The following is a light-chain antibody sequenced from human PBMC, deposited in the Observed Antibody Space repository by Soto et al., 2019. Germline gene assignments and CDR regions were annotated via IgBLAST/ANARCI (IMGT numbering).Light chain of an antibody. Sequence: EIVLTQSPGTLSLSPGERATLSCRASQSANSNYLAWYQQKPGQAPRLLIYGASTRATGIPDRFSASGSATDFTLTISRLEPEDFAVYYCQQYGTSPPMYTFGQGTKLEIK. V-gene: IGKV3-20*01. CDR2: GAS. CDR1: QSANSNY. J-gene: IGKJ2*01. CDR3: QQYGTSPPMYT.